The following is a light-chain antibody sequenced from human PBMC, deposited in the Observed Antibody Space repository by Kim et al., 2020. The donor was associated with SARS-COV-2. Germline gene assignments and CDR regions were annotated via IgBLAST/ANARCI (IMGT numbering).Light chain of an antibody. CDR3: QSYDSSLSGVV. J-gene: IGLJ2*01. V-gene: IGLV1-40*01. Sequence: QGVTISCTGSSSNVGAGYDVHWYQQLPGTAPKRLIYGNSTRPSGVPDRFSGSKSGTSASLAITGLQAEDEADYYCQSYDSSLSGVVFGGGTQLTVL. CDR2: GNS. CDR1: SSNVGAGYD.